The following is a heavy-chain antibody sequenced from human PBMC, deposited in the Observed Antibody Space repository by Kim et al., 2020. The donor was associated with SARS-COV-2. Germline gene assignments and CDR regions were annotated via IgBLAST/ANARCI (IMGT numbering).Heavy chain of an antibody. Sequence: ASVKVSCKTFGYTFTDYAMYWLRQAPGQRPEWIGWINPGNNDIKYSEKFQDRLTIARDTSANTVFMDLSSLTSEDTAVYYCARGGPSGGWYGDFQDWGQGTLVTVSS. J-gene: IGHJ1*01. D-gene: IGHD6-13*01. V-gene: IGHV1-3*01. CDR1: GYTFTDYA. CDR3: ARGGPSGGWYGDFQD. CDR2: INPGNNDI.